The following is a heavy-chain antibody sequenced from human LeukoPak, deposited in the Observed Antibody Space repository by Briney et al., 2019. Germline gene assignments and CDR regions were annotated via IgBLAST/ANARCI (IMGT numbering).Heavy chain of an antibody. J-gene: IGHJ5*02. CDR1: GGSISGSSYY. CDR2: IYYSGST. CDR3: ARHFGWFDP. Sequence: SETLSLTCTVSGGSISGSSYYWGWIRQPPGKGLEWIGSIYYSGSTYYNPSLKSRVTISVDTSKNQFSLKLSSVTAADTAVYYCARHFGWFDPWGQGTLVTVSS. D-gene: IGHD3-10*01. V-gene: IGHV4-39*01.